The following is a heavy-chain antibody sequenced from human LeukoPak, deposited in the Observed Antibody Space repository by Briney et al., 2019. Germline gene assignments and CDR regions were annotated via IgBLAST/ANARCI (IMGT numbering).Heavy chain of an antibody. CDR1: GGSISSCGYY. CDR3: ASHYYGAGSYLDY. Sequence: SQTLSLTCNVSGGSISSCGYYWSWIRHHPGKGLEWISYIYYSGSTYYNPSLKSRVTISVDTSKNQFSLKLSSVTAADTAVYYCASHYYGAGSYLDYWGQGTLVTVSS. CDR2: IYYSGST. D-gene: IGHD3-10*01. J-gene: IGHJ4*02. V-gene: IGHV4-31*03.